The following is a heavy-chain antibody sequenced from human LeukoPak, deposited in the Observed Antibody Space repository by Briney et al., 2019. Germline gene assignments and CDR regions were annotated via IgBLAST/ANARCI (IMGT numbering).Heavy chain of an antibody. J-gene: IGHJ6*03. Sequence: PGGSLRLSCAASGFTFSSYSMNWVRQAPGKGLEWVSYISSSSTIYYADSVKGRFTISRDNAKNSLYLQMNSLRAEDTAVYYCARGWDIVVVPAAVNMDVWGKGTTVTVSS. CDR2: ISSSSTI. V-gene: IGHV3-48*01. CDR1: GFTFSSYS. D-gene: IGHD2-2*01. CDR3: ARGWDIVVVPAAVNMDV.